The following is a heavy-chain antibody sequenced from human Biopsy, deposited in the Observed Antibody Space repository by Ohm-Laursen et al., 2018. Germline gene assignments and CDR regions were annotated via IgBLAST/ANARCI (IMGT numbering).Heavy chain of an antibody. CDR1: GEPFNGYY. D-gene: IGHD3-22*01. J-gene: IGHJ6*02. CDR2: INHSGRT. V-gene: IGHV4-34*01. CDR3: VRGVDYYDPYHYYALDV. Sequence: SETLSLTCAVYGEPFNGYYWSWIRQTPGKGLEWIGEINHSGRTNYNPSLKSRVTISVHTSKNQFSLKVRSVTAADTAVYYCVRGVDYYDPYHYYALDVWGQGTTVTVSS.